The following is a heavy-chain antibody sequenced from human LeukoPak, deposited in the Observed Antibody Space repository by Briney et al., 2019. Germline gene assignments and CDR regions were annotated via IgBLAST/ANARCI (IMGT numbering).Heavy chain of an antibody. J-gene: IGHJ4*02. CDR3: AKEGYYGSGSFPDY. V-gene: IGHV3-30*18. Sequence: GGSLRLSCAASGFTFSNYGMHWVRQAPAKGLEWVGVVSYDGSNKYYPDSVKGRFTISRDNSKNTLYLQMNSLRAEDTAVYYRAKEGYYGSGSFPDYWGQGTLVTVSS. D-gene: IGHD3-10*01. CDR2: VSYDGSNK. CDR1: GFTFSNYG.